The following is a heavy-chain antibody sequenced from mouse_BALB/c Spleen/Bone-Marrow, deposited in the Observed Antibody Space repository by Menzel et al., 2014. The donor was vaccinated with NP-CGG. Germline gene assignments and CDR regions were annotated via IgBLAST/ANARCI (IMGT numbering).Heavy chain of an antibody. J-gene: IGHJ3*01. Sequence: SGAELVKPGASVKLSCTASGCNIKDTYMHWVKQRPEQGLEWIGRIDPANGNTKYDPKFQGKATITADTSSNTAYLQLSSLTSEDTAVYYCASYYYGSAWFAYWGQGTLVTVSA. D-gene: IGHD1-1*01. CDR1: GCNIKDTY. V-gene: IGHV14-3*02. CDR2: IDPANGNT. CDR3: ASYYYGSAWFAY.